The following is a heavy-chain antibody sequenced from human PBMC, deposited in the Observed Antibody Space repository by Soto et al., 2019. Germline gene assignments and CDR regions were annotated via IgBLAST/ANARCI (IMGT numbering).Heavy chain of an antibody. CDR1: GFTFSSYS. Sequence: GESLKISCAASGFTFSSYSMNWVRQAPGKGLEWVSYISSSSSTIYYADSVKGRFTISRDNAKNSLYLQMNSLRDEDTTVYYCARERLGSYDAFDIWGQGTMVTVSS. CDR2: ISSSSSTI. V-gene: IGHV3-48*02. D-gene: IGHD1-26*01. J-gene: IGHJ3*02. CDR3: ARERLGSYDAFDI.